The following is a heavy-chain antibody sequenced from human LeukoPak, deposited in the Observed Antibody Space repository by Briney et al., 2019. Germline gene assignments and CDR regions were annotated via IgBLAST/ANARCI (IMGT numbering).Heavy chain of an antibody. CDR1: GYSFTSYW. J-gene: IGHJ3*02. CDR3: ARLKYYGSGSYSPAFDI. CDR2: IYPGDSDT. V-gene: IGHV5-51*01. D-gene: IGHD3-10*01. Sequence: GESLKISCKGSGYSFTSYWIGWVRPMPGKGMEWMGIIYPGDSDTRYSPSFQGQVTISADKSSSTAYLQWSSLKASDTAMYYCARLKYYGSGSYSPAFDIWGQGTMVTVSS.